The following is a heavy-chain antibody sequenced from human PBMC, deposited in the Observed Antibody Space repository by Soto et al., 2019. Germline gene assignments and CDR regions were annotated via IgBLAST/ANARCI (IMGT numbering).Heavy chain of an antibody. CDR3: AKDGMVRGVIGGHYFDY. J-gene: IGHJ4*02. D-gene: IGHD3-10*01. CDR2: ISYDGTNK. V-gene: IGHV3-30*14. CDR1: GFTFNSYD. Sequence: QVQLVESGGGVVQPGRSLRLSCAASGFTFNSYDMHWVRQAPGEGLEWVAIISYDGTNKYYADSVKGRFTISRDNSKNTRYLQMNSLRAEDTAVYYCAKDGMVRGVIGGHYFDYWGQGTLVTVSS.